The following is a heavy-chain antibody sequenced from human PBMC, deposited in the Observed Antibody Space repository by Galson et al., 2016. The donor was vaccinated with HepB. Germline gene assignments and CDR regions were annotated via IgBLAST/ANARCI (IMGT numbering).Heavy chain of an antibody. CDR2: ISNDGRHK. Sequence: SLRLSCAASGFTFSSYGMHWVRQAPGKGLEWVAAISNDGRHKYYADSVKGRFTISRDNSKNTVYLQANILNAEDTAVYYCGKRIPGAGRWGGGLDYRGQGTLVTVSS. CDR3: GKRIPGAGRWGGGLDY. J-gene: IGHJ4*02. V-gene: IGHV3-30*18. D-gene: IGHD1-14*01. CDR1: GFTFSSYG.